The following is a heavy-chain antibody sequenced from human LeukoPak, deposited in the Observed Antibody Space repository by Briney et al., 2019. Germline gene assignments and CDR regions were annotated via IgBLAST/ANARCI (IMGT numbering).Heavy chain of an antibody. CDR2: IKQDGSEK. Sequence: GGSLRLSCAASGFTFSSYWMSWVRQAPGKGLEWVANIKQDGSEKYYVDSVKGRFTISRDNAKNALYLQMNSLRAEDTAVYYCASPGGGRVLLWFGADRAAFDIWGQGTMVTVSS. CDR1: GFTFSSYW. J-gene: IGHJ3*02. CDR3: ASPGGGRVLLWFGADRAAFDI. V-gene: IGHV3-7*01. D-gene: IGHD3-10*01.